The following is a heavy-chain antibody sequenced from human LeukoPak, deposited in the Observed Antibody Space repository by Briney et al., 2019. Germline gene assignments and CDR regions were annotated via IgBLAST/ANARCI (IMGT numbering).Heavy chain of an antibody. CDR3: ARDNYDFWSGYYTGVGY. CDR1: GFTFSSYS. Sequence: EGSLRLSCAASGFTFSSYSMNWVRQAPGKGLEWVSSISSSSSYIYYADSVKGRFTISRDNAKNSLYLQMNSLRAEDTAVYYCARDNYDFWSGYYTGVGYWGQGTLVTVSS. V-gene: IGHV3-21*01. J-gene: IGHJ4*02. CDR2: ISSSSSYI. D-gene: IGHD3-3*01.